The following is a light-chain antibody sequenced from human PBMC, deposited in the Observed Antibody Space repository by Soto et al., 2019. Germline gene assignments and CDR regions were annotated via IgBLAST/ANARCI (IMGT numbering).Light chain of an antibody. Sequence: EIVLTQTPGTLSLSPGARATLSCRASQSVTSSHLDWYQQKPGQAPRLLIYGASTRATGIPDRFSGSGSDTDFSLTIRRLDPEDFAMYYCLLYFSPDRYTFGPGTKVQIK. CDR2: GAS. CDR3: LLYFSPDRYT. V-gene: IGKV3-20*01. J-gene: IGKJ2*01. CDR1: QSVTSSH.